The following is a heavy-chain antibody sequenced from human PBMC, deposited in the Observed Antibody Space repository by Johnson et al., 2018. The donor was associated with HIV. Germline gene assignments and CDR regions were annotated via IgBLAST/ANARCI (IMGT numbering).Heavy chain of an antibody. V-gene: IGHV3-23*04. Sequence: DVQVVESGGGLVQPGGSLRLSCAASGFTFSSYAMSWVRQAPGKGLEWVSAISGSGGSTYYADSVKGRFTISRDNAKNSLYLQMNSLRAEDTAVYYCARDGSSSFDAFDIWGQGTMVTVSS. CDR2: ISGSGGST. CDR3: ARDGSSSFDAFDI. D-gene: IGHD6-6*01. J-gene: IGHJ3*02. CDR1: GFTFSSYA.